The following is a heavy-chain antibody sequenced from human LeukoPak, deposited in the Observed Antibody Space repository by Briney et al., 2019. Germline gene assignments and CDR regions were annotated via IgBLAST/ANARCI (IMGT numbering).Heavy chain of an antibody. CDR1: GFTFSNAW. J-gene: IGHJ4*02. CDR2: IQSKTDGGTT. V-gene: IGHV3-15*01. D-gene: IGHD2-2*01. Sequence: GGSLRLSCAASGFTFSNAWMSWVRQAPGKGLEWVGRIQSKTDGGTTDYAAPVKGRFTISRDDSYNTLYLQMNSLKTEDTALYYCTTDPPRYCSSTSCYLGYWGQGTLVTVSS. CDR3: TTDPPRYCSSTSCYLGY.